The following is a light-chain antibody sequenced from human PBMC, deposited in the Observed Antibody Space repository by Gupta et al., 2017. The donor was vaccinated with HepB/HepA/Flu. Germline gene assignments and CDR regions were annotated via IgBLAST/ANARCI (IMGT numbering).Light chain of an antibody. Sequence: DIQMTQSPSSLSASVGDRVTITCRASQGISNYLAWYQQKPGKVPKLLIYAASTLQSGVPSRFSGSGSGTDFTLTISSMQPEDVATYYCQKYKSALLLTFGGGTKVEIK. CDR2: AAS. J-gene: IGKJ4*01. V-gene: IGKV1-27*01. CDR1: QGISNY. CDR3: QKYKSALLLT.